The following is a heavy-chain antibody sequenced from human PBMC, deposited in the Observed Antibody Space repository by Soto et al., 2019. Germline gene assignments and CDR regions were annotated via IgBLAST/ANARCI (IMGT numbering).Heavy chain of an antibody. CDR3: AKDRQPDGIWTFDY. CDR1: GFTFSDYT. D-gene: IGHD2-15*01. J-gene: IGHJ4*02. Sequence: GGSLRLSCLASGFTFSDYTMTWVRLTPGRGLEWVSSIITGSGVTSYADSVTGRFTISRDNSKNMLYLQMNILRVEDTAIYCCAKDRQPDGIWTFDYWGRGTLVTVSS. CDR2: IITGSGVT. V-gene: IGHV3-23*01.